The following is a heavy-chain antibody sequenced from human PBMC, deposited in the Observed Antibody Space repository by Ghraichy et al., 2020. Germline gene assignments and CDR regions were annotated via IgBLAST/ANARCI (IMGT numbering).Heavy chain of an antibody. V-gene: IGHV4-34*01. CDR1: GGSFSGYY. Sequence: SETLSLTCAVYGGSFSGYYWSWIRQPPGKGLEWIGEINHGGSTNYNPSLKSRVTISVDTSKNQFSLKLSSVTAADTAVYSCARAMTTVTYYGMDVWGQGTTVTVSS. D-gene: IGHD4-17*01. CDR3: ARAMTTVTYYGMDV. J-gene: IGHJ6*02. CDR2: INHGGST.